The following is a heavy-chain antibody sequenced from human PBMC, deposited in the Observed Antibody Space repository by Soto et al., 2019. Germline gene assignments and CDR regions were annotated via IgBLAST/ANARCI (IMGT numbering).Heavy chain of an antibody. CDR1: GGTFSSYT. V-gene: IGHV1-69*02. J-gene: IGHJ4*02. D-gene: IGHD3-16*01. Sequence: ASVKVSCQASGGTFSSYTISWVRQAPGQGLEWMGRIIPILGIANYAQKFQGRVTITADKSTSTAYMELSSLRSEDTAVYYCAATYYDYIWGSPDFDYWGQGTLVTV. CDR2: IIPILGIA. CDR3: AATYYDYIWGSPDFDY.